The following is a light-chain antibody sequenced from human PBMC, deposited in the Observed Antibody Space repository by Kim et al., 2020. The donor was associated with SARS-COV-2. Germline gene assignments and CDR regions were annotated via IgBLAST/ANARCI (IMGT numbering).Light chain of an antibody. V-gene: IGKV3-20*01. CDR3: QQYGSSPLT. CDR2: GAS. J-gene: IGKJ4*01. Sequence: SPVERTTLSCRDSQSVSSSYLAWYQQKPGQAPRLLINGASSRATGIPDRFSGSGSGTDFTLTISRLEPEDFAVYYCQQYGSSPLTFGGGTKVDIK. CDR1: QSVSSSY.